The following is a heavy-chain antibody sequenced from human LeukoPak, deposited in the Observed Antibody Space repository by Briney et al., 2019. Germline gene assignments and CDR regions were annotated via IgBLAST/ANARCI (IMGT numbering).Heavy chain of an antibody. CDR1: GFTFSSYA. J-gene: IGHJ6*02. CDR2: TDGSGTST. Sequence: PGGSLRLSCAASGFTFSSYAMSWVRQAPGKGLEWVSSTDGSGTSTYYADSVKGRFTISRDNSKNTLYLHMSSLRDEDTAIYHCAKYYYGSGNSYGLDVWGQGTTVTVSS. CDR3: AKYYYGSGNSYGLDV. D-gene: IGHD3-10*01. V-gene: IGHV3-23*01.